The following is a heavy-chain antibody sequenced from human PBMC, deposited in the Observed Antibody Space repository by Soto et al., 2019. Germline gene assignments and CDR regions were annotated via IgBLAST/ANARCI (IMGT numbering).Heavy chain of an antibody. J-gene: IGHJ4*02. CDR1: GGTFSSYA. V-gene: IGHV1-69*12. CDR3: ARGGPGRSGWYGGFDY. CDR2: IIPIFGTA. Sequence: QVQLVQSGAEVKKPGSSVKVSCKASGGTFSSYAISWVRQAPGQGLEWMGGIIPIFGTANYAQKFQGRVTITADESTSTAYMELSSRRSEDTAVYYCARGGPGRSGWYGGFDYWGQGTLVTVSS. D-gene: IGHD6-19*01.